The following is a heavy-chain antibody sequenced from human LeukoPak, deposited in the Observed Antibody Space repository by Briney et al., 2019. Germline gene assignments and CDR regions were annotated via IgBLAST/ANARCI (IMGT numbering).Heavy chain of an antibody. J-gene: IGHJ4*02. Sequence: SVKVSCKASGGTFSSYATSWVPHAPGQGLEWMGRIIPIFGTANYAQKFQGRVTITADKSTSTAYMELSSPRSEDTAVYYCARGDGSARFDYWGQGTLVTVSS. CDR1: GGTFSSYA. CDR2: IIPIFGTA. CDR3: ARGDGSARFDY. D-gene: IGHD6-6*01. V-gene: IGHV1-69*06.